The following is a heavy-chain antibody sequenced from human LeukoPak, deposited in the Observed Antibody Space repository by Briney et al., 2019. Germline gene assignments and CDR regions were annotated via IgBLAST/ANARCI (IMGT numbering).Heavy chain of an antibody. CDR2: IYTSGST. CDR1: GGSLSSGTYY. V-gene: IGHV4-61*02. Sequence: PSETLSLTCTVSGGSLSSGTYYWNWLRQPAGKGLEWIGRIYTSGSTNYIPSLKSRVTISLDTSKNQFSLKLSSVTAADTAVYYCAREVGVYRYGYRPTELYWYFDLWGRGTLVTVSS. D-gene: IGHD5-18*01. J-gene: IGHJ2*01. CDR3: AREVGVYRYGYRPTELYWYFDL.